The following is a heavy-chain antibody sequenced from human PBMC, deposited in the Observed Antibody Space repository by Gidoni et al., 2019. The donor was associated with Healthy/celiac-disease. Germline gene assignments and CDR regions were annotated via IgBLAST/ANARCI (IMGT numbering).Heavy chain of an antibody. CDR1: GYTLTDLS. V-gene: IGHV1-24*01. CDR3: ATGGGGNVGNWFDP. J-gene: IGHJ5*02. CDR2: FDPENGET. D-gene: IGHD1-1*01. Sequence: QVQLVQSGAEVKKPGASVKVSCKVSGYTLTDLSMHGVRQAPGKGLEWMGGFDPENGETIYAQSFQGRVTMTEDTSTDTAYMELISLRSEDTAVYYCATGGGGNVGNWFDPWGQGTLVTVSS.